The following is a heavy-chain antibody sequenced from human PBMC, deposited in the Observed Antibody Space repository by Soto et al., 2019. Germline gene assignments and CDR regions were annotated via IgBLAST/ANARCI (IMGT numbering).Heavy chain of an antibody. CDR3: ARGGDGYYYYYGMDV. Sequence: EVQLVESGGGLVQPGGSLRLSCAASGFTFSSYWMSWVRQAPGKGLEGVANIKQDGSEKYYVDSVKGRFTISRDNAKNSLYLQMNSLRAEDTAVYYCARGGDGYYYYYGMDVWGQGTTVTVSS. D-gene: IGHD3-16*01. J-gene: IGHJ6*02. CDR1: GFTFSSYW. CDR2: IKQDGSEK. V-gene: IGHV3-7*01.